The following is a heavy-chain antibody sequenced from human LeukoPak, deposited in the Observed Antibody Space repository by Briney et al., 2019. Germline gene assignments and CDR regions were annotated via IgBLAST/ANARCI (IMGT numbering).Heavy chain of an antibody. Sequence: SETLSLTCTVSGGSISSSSYYWGWIRQPPGKGLEWIGSIYCSGSTYYNPSLKSRVTISVDTSKNQFSLKLSSVTAADTAVYYCASTRTRRSAFDIWGQGTMVTVSS. D-gene: IGHD1-26*01. V-gene: IGHV4-39*01. CDR2: IYCSGST. CDR3: ASTRTRRSAFDI. J-gene: IGHJ3*02. CDR1: GGSISSSSYY.